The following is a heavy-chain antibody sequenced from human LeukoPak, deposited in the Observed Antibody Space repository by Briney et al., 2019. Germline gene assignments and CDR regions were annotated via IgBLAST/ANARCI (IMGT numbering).Heavy chain of an antibody. CDR1: GASISSGGFS. Sequence: PSQTLSLTCAVSGASISSGGFSWSWIRQPPGKGLEWIGYIFHSGTTYYNPSLKSRVTISVDTSKNQFSLKLNSVTAADTAMYYCQSRFLEWLLDYWGQGTLVTVSS. V-gene: IGHV4-30-2*01. CDR3: QSRFLEWLLDY. J-gene: IGHJ4*02. CDR2: IFHSGTT. D-gene: IGHD3-3*01.